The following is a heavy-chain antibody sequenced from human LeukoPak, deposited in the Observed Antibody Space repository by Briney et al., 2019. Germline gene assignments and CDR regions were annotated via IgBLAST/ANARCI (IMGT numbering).Heavy chain of an antibody. CDR1: GFTFVDYA. D-gene: IGHD4-11*01. CDR2: ISWNSGSI. CDR3: AKGPSYSNYVLGY. Sequence: EPGRSLRLSCAASGFTFVDYAMHWVRQAPGKGLEWVSGISWNSGSIGYADSVKGRFTISRDNAKNSLYLQMNSLRAEDTALYYCAKGPSYSNYVLGYWGQGTLVTVSS. V-gene: IGHV3-9*01. J-gene: IGHJ4*02.